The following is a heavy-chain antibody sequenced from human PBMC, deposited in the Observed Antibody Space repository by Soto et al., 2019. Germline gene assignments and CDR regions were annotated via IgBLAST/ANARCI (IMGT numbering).Heavy chain of an antibody. CDR2: ISGSGATI. CDR3: ASDPYYYASAY. CDR1: GFTFSDYY. Sequence: QVQLVESGGGLVKPGGSLRISCAASGFTFSDYYMTWLRQAPGNGLEWVSKISGSGATIYYADSVKGRFTVSRDNAKNSLYLQMDSLRAEDTALYYCASDPYYYASAYWCQGTLLTGSS. V-gene: IGHV3-11*01. D-gene: IGHD3-10*01. J-gene: IGHJ4*02.